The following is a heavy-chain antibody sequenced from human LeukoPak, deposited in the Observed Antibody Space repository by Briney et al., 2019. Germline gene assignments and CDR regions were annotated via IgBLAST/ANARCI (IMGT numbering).Heavy chain of an antibody. Sequence: SETLSLTCTVSGGSISSYYWSWIRQPAGKGLEWIGRIYTSGSTNYNPSLKSRVTMSVDTSKNQFSLKLSSVTAAGTAVYYCARGLLWFGELRSDYYYYYMDVWGKGTTVTVSS. D-gene: IGHD3-10*01. CDR1: GGSISSYY. V-gene: IGHV4-4*07. CDR3: ARGLLWFGELRSDYYYYYMDV. J-gene: IGHJ6*03. CDR2: IYTSGST.